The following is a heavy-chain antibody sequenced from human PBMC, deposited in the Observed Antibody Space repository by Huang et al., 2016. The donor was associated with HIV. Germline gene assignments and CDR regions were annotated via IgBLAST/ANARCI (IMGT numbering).Heavy chain of an antibody. CDR3: ARDREFSSGWGWAGYYLDY. V-gene: IGHV1-18*04. CDR2: IRVYVGGT. D-gene: IGHD6-19*01. Sequence: QVRLVQSGAEVKKPGASLKVSCKADGDTFLRYDISWVRQAPGQGLEWVGRIRVYVGGTRYAKRFQGKLTVTRDTSTSTAYMELRSLGADDTAVYYCARDREFSSGWGWAGYYLDYWGQGTPVLVSS. CDR1: GDTFLRYD. J-gene: IGHJ4*02.